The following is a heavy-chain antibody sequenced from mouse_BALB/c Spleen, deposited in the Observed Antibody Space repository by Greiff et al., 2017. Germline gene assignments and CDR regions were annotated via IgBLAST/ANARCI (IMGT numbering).Heavy chain of an antibody. D-gene: IGHD2-2*01. CDR3: TPLGSWFAY. CDR2: IRLKSNNYAT. Sequence: EVKLMESGGGLVQPGGSMKLSCVASGFTFSNYWMNWVRQSPEKGLEWVAEIRLKSNNYATHYAESVKGRFTISRDDSKSSVYLQMNNLRAEDTGVYYCTPLGSWFAYWGQGTLVTVSA. CDR1: GFTFSNYW. V-gene: IGHV6-6*02. J-gene: IGHJ3*01.